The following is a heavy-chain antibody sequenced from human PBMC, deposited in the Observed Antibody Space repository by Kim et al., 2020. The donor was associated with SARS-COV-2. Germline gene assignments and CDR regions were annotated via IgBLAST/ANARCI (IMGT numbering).Heavy chain of an antibody. CDR3: ARAGQQLVEIDY. Sequence: SETLSLTCTVSGGSISSGDYYWSWIRQPPGKGLEWIGYIYYSGSTYYNPSLKSRVTISVDTSKNQFSLKLSSVTAADTDVYYCARAGQQLVEIDYWGQGTLVTVSS. CDR1: GGSISSGDYY. D-gene: IGHD6-13*01. CDR2: IYYSGST. V-gene: IGHV4-30-4*01. J-gene: IGHJ4*02.